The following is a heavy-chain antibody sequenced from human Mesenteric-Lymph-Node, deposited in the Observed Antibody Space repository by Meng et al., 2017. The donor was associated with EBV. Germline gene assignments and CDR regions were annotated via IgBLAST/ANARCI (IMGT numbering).Heavy chain of an antibody. V-gene: IGHV4-4*02. J-gene: IGHJ1*01. Sequence: ELAPGLVSPAGPLPPSGVVSGASISTSDWWGWFRQPPGQGLEWIGEINHPGSTTYNPSPGSGVTISVANSKNHFSLRLNSVTAADTAVYYCARGWGHADYFAEYFHNWGQGTLVTVSS. CDR1: GASISTSDW. CDR3: ARGWGHADYFAEYFHN. D-gene: IGHD4-17*01. CDR2: INHPGST.